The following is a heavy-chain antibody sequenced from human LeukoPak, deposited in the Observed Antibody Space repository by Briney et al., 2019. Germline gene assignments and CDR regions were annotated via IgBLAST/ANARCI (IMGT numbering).Heavy chain of an antibody. CDR1: GFTFSSYG. CDR3: ARGTEMATVGSWFDP. D-gene: IGHD5-24*01. J-gene: IGHJ5*02. CDR2: IRYDGSNK. Sequence: GGSLRLSCAASGFTFSSYGMHWVRQAPGKGLEWVAFIRYDGSNKYYADSVKGRFTISRDNSKNTLYLQMNSLRAEDTAVYYCARGTEMATVGSWFDPWGQGTLVTVSS. V-gene: IGHV3-30*02.